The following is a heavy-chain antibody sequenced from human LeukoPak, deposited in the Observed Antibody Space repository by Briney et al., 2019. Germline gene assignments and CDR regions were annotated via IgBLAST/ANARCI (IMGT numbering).Heavy chain of an antibody. CDR1: GGCFSGYY. J-gene: IGHJ4*02. Sequence: SETLSLTCVVYGGCFSGYYWSWIRQPPGKGLEWIGEINHSGSTNYNPSLKSRVTISVDTSKNQFSLKLSSVTAADTAVYYCARTQRWLQLHPFDYWGQGTLVTVSS. D-gene: IGHD5-24*01. CDR2: INHSGST. V-gene: IGHV4-34*01. CDR3: ARTQRWLQLHPFDY.